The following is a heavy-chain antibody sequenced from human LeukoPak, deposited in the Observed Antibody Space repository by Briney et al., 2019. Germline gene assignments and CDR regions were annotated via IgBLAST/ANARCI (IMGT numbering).Heavy chain of an antibody. CDR2: ISAYNGNT. V-gene: IGHV1-18*01. Sequence: ASVKVSCKASGYTFTSYGISWVRQAPGQGLEWMGWISAYNGNTNYAQKFQGRVTMTRDTSISTAYMELSRLRSDDTAVYYCARDGVVVAALLLDYWGQGTLVTVSS. CDR1: GYTFTSYG. CDR3: ARDGVVVAALLLDY. D-gene: IGHD2-15*01. J-gene: IGHJ4*02.